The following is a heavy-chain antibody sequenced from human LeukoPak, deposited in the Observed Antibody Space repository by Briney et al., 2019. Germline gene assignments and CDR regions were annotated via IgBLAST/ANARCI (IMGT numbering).Heavy chain of an antibody. D-gene: IGHD3-10*01. CDR3: ARGVLRGADHNWFDP. J-gene: IGHJ5*02. V-gene: IGHV4-39*01. CDR1: GGCISSSSYS. Sequence: SEALALTCTVSGGCISSSSYSWGWIRQPPGKGLEWIGSIYYSGSTYYNPSLKSRVTISVDTSKNQLSLKLSSVTAADTAVYYCARGVLRGADHNWFDPWGQGTLVTVSS. CDR2: IYYSGST.